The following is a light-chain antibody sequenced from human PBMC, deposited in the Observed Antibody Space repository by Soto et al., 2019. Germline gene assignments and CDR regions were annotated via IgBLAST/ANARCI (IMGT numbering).Light chain of an antibody. V-gene: IGKV3-11*01. CDR1: QSVRGF. Sequence: EIVLTQSPATLSLSPGERATLSCRASQSVRGFLAWYHQKPGRPPRLLIYDVSKRATGIPARFSGSGSGTDFTLTISSLEPEDFAVYYCQERSDWYSFGQGTKLEI. CDR3: QERSDWYS. J-gene: IGKJ2*01. CDR2: DVS.